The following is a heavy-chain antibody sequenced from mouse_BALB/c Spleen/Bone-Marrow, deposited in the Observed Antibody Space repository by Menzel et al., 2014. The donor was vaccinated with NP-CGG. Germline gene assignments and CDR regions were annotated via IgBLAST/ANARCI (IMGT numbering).Heavy chain of an antibody. V-gene: IGHV4-1*02. D-gene: IGHD2-3*01. Sequence: LMESGGGLVQPGGSLKLSCAASGFDFSRYWMSWVRQAPGKGLEWIGEINPESNTINYSPSLKDKFIISRDNAKNTLYLQMNKVRSEDTALYYCARLGYYGGFAYWGQGTLVTVSA. CDR2: INPESNTI. CDR1: GFDFSRYW. J-gene: IGHJ3*01. CDR3: ARLGYYGGFAY.